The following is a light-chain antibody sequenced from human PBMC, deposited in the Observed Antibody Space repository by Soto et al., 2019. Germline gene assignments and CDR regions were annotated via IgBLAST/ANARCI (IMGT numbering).Light chain of an antibody. CDR3: QQYGSSIT. CDR2: GTS. V-gene: IGKV3-20*01. CDR1: QSVPRSD. Sequence: IVLTQSPNTLSLSPGERATLSCRAGQSVPRSDLAWYQQKPGQAPSLLIYGTSSRATGIPDRFSGSGSGIDFTLTISRLEPEDFAMFYCQQYGSSITFGQGPRLEIK. J-gene: IGKJ5*01.